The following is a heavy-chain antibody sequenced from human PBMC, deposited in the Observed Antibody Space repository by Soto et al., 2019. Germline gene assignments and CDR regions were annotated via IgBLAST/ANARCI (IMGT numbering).Heavy chain of an antibody. V-gene: IGHV5-10-1*01. CDR1: GYRFTSYW. D-gene: IGHD6-13*01. J-gene: IGHJ4*02. CDR3: ARCGAAAGLDFDY. Sequence: GDARTISCEGPGYRFTSYWITRVHQMPGKGLEWMGRIDPSDSYTNYSPSFQGHVTISADKSISTAYLQGSSLKASDTAMYYCARCGAAAGLDFDYWGQGTLVTVTS. CDR2: IDPSDSYT.